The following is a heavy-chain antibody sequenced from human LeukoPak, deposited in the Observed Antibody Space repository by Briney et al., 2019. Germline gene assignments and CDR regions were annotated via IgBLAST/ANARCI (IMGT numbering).Heavy chain of an antibody. J-gene: IGHJ4*02. Sequence: GSLRLSCAASGFTFSGYPMHWVRQAPGKGLEYVSAITPDGGGTYYASSVRGRFTISRDNSMNTLYLQMGGLRDEDMAVYYCARLLSSGSTRRIYEYWGQGTLVTVSS. V-gene: IGHV3-64*01. D-gene: IGHD6-6*01. CDR3: ARLLSSGSTRRIYEY. CDR2: ITPDGGGT. CDR1: GFTFSGYP.